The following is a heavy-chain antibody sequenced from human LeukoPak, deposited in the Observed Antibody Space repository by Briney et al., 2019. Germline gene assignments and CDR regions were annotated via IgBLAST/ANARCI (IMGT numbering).Heavy chain of an antibody. D-gene: IGHD2-2*01. CDR3: ARDEYCSSTSCSYYFDY. CDR1: GFTFSSYG. V-gene: IGHV3-33*01. Sequence: GTSLRLSCAASGFTFSSYGMHWVRQAPGKGLEWVAIIWYDGSNKYYADSVKGRFTISRDNSKNTLYLQMNSLRAEDTAVYYCARDEYCSSTSCSYYFDYWGQGTLVTVSS. CDR2: IWYDGSNK. J-gene: IGHJ4*02.